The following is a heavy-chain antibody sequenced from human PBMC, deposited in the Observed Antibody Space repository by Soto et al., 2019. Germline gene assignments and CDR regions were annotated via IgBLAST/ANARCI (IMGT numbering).Heavy chain of an antibody. CDR1: GFTFSPYA. D-gene: IGHD3-22*01. CDR2: IGGRGAYT. V-gene: IGHV3-23*01. J-gene: IGHJ4*02. CDR3: AKANPAMPVVIVTGSLDS. Sequence: EVQLLESGGGCVQPGGSLTLSCAASGFTFSPYAMTWVRQAPGKGLEWVSAIGGRGAYTYHADSVKGRFTISRVNSKNPLNLQMNSLRAEDTAIYYCAKANPAMPVVIVTGSLDSRGQGTLVTVSA.